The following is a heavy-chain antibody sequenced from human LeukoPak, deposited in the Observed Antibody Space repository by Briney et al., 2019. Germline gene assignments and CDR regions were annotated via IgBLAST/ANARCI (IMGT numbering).Heavy chain of an antibody. V-gene: IGHV1-58*02. CDR1: GFTFTSSA. CDR2: IVVGSGNT. D-gene: IGHD1-1*01. CDR3: AEGTSSTSYGMDV. J-gene: IGHJ6*02. Sequence: ASVKVSCKASGFTFTSSAMQWVRQARGQRLEWIGWIVVGSGNTNYAQKFQERVTITRDMSTSTAYMEPSSLRSEDTAVYYCAEGTSSTSYGMDVWGQGTTVTVSS.